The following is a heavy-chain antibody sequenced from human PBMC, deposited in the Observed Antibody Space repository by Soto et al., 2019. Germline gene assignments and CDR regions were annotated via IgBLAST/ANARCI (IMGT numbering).Heavy chain of an antibody. Sequence: QVQLVESGGDVVQPGRSLRLSCAASGFTFSSYGMHWVRQTPGKGLEWVAVISYDGSNKFYADDVKGRFTISRDNSKSTLDLPMDSLAAEESGVDYCAKDFAAGGTGYYSWFDPWGQGTLVTVSS. CDR1: GFTFSSYG. V-gene: IGHV3-30*18. J-gene: IGHJ5*02. CDR2: ISYDGSNK. D-gene: IGHD3-9*01. CDR3: AKDFAAGGTGYYSWFDP.